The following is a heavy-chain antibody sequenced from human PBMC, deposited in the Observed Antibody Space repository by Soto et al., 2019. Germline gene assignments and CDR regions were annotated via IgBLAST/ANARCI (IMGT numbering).Heavy chain of an antibody. CDR3: ARVNYGDYYYGMDV. V-gene: IGHV4-59*01. CDR1: GGSINYSY. J-gene: IGHJ6*02. CDR2: ISYTGGA. D-gene: IGHD4-17*01. Sequence: WETLSLTCTVSGGSINYSYWTWIRQPPGKGLEWIGYISYTGGANYNASLKSRLTMSVDTTKNQFSLKLSSVTAADTALYYCARVNYGDYYYGMDVWGQGTTVTVSS.